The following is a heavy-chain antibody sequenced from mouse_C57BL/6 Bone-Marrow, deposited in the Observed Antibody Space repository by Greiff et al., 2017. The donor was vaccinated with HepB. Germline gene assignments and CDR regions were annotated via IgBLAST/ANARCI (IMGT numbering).Heavy chain of an antibody. D-gene: IGHD1-1*01. CDR2: IWSDGST. Sequence: VKLMESGPGLVAPSQSLSITCTVSGFSLTSYGVHWVRQPPGKGLEWLVVIWSDGSTTYNSALKSRLSISKDNSKSQVFLKMNSLQTDDTAMYYCPRQGNYGSTHYYAMDYWGQGTSVTVSS. CDR1: GFSLTSYG. V-gene: IGHV2-6-1*01. J-gene: IGHJ4*01. CDR3: PRQGNYGSTHYYAMDY.